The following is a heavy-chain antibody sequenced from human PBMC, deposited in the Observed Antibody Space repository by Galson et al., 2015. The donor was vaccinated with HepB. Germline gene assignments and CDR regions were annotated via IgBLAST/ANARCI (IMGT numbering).Heavy chain of an antibody. CDR3: ARVNDDFWSGYYPYYGMDV. V-gene: IGHV4-59*08. Sequence: TLSLTCTVSGGSISSYYWSWIRQPPGKGLEWIGYIYYRGSTNYNPSLKSRVTISVDTSKNQFSLKLSSVTAADTAVYYCARVNDDFWSGYYPYYGMDVWGQGTTVTVSS. J-gene: IGHJ6*02. CDR1: GGSISSYY. D-gene: IGHD3-3*01. CDR2: IYYRGST.